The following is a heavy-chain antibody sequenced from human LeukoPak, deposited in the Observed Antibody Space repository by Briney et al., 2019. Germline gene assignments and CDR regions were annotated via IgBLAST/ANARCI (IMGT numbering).Heavy chain of an antibody. V-gene: IGHV3-11*01. CDR3: ARTVVVVAAVDY. D-gene: IGHD2-15*01. Sequence: GGSLRLSCAASGFTFSDYCMSWIRQAPGKGLEWVSYISSSGSTIYYADSVNGRFTISRDNAKNSLYLQMNSLRAEDTAVYYCARTVVVVAAVDYWGQGTLVTVSS. CDR2: ISSSGSTI. CDR1: GFTFSDYC. J-gene: IGHJ4*02.